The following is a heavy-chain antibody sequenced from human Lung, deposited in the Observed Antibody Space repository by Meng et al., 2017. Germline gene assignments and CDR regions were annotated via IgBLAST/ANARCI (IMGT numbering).Heavy chain of an antibody. CDR1: GCCLGEFE. J-gene: IGHJ3*02. CDR3: TIYIRGHI. Sequence: VDQVGSVGGFVRPGGARDLSREFSGCCLGEFEIHWVRPASGKGLEWVGRIGGRPKSYAAAYAAPVRDRSTIFRDDSRNTAYLQMNSLKTEDSAVYYCTIYIRGHIWGQGTMVTVSS. D-gene: IGHD6-19*01. CDR2: IGGRPKSYAA. V-gene: IGHV3-73*02.